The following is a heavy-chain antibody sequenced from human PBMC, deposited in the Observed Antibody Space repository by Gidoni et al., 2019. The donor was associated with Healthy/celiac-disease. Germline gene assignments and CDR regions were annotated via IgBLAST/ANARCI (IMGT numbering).Heavy chain of an antibody. CDR3: ARTRKPYLAAAGIGWYFDL. J-gene: IGHJ2*01. D-gene: IGHD6-13*01. Sequence: QLQLQESGPGLVKPSETLSLTCTVSGGSISSSSYYWGWIRQPPGKGLEWIGSIYYSGSTYYNPSLKSRVTISVDTSKNQFSLKLSSVTAADTAVYYCARTRKPYLAAAGIGWYFDLWGRGTLVTVSS. CDR2: IYYSGST. V-gene: IGHV4-39*01. CDR1: GGSISSSSYY.